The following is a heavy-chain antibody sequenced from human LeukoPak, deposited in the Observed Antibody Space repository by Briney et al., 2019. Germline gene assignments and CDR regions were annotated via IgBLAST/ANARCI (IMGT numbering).Heavy chain of an antibody. J-gene: IGHJ4*02. CDR3: ARAYDFTEGSGCLDY. CDR1: GFTFSDYY. Sequence: GGSLRLSCAASGFTFSDYYMSWIRQAPGKGLEWVSNISSSGSTIYYADSVKGRFTISRDNAKNSLYLQMNSLRAEDTAVYYCARAYDFTEGSGCLDYWGQGTLATVSS. D-gene: IGHD6-19*01. V-gene: IGHV3-11*01. CDR2: ISSSGSTI.